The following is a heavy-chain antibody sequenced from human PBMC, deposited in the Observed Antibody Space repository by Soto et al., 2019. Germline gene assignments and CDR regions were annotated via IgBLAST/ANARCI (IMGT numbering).Heavy chain of an antibody. J-gene: IGHJ4*02. CDR3: ARTTAPRSFLDY. CDR1: GFTFSSYS. Sequence: PGGSLRLSCAASGFTFSSYSMNWVRQAPGKGLEWVSSISSSSSYIYYADSVKGRFTISRDNAKNSLYLKMNSLRAEDTAVYYCARTTAPRSFLDYWGQGTLFTVAS. V-gene: IGHV3-21*01. CDR2: ISSSSSYI. D-gene: IGHD4-17*01.